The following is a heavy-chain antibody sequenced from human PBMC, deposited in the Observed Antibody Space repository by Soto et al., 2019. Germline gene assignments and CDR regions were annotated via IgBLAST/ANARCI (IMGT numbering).Heavy chain of an antibody. Sequence: VASVKVSCKASGYTFTSYDINWVRQATGQGLEWMGWMNPNSGNTGYAQKFQGRVTMTRNASISTAYMELSSLRSEDTAVYYCARHDCISSSCYYYYYYGMDVWGQGTMVTVSS. J-gene: IGHJ6*02. CDR1: GYTFTSYD. CDR2: MNPNSGNT. D-gene: IGHD2-15*01. V-gene: IGHV1-8*01. CDR3: ARHDCISSSCYYYYYYGMDV.